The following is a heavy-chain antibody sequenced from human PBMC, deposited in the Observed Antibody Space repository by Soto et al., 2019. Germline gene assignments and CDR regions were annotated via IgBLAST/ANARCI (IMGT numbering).Heavy chain of an antibody. CDR1: GYIFSSHC. V-gene: IGHV1-46*01. CDR2: INPGGGRT. CDR3: ARYVSGSCATYVMYG. Sequence: ASVKVSCKASGYIFSSHCIYWVRQAPGQGHQWMGIINPGGGRTAYAQKFQGRVTLTRDMSTSTVYMELTSLTYDDTAAYYCARYVSGSCATYVMYGWGQGTTFTVAS. J-gene: IGHJ6*02. D-gene: IGHD2-15*01.